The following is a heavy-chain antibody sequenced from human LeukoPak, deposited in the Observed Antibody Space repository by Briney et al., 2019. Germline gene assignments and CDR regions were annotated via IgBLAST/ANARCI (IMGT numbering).Heavy chain of an antibody. J-gene: IGHJ3*02. CDR1: GGTFSSYA. CDR3: ARAPMVRGIDAFDI. D-gene: IGHD3-10*01. Sequence: ASVKVSCKASGGTFSSYAISWVRQAPGQGLEWMGGIIPIFGTANYAQKFQGRVTITADESTSTAYMELSSLRSEDTAVYYCARAPMVRGIDAFDIWGQGTMVTVSS. V-gene: IGHV1-69*13. CDR2: IIPIFGTA.